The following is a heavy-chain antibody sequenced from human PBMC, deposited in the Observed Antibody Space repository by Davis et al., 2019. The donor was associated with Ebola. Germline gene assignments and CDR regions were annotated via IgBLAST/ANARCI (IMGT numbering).Heavy chain of an antibody. J-gene: IGHJ5*02. D-gene: IGHD6-13*01. CDR3: ARAPIAGAGTRWGTRWFDP. V-gene: IGHV4-39*07. CDR1: GGSISSSSYY. CDR2: INYSGST. Sequence: PGGSLRLSCTVSGGSISSSSYYWGWIRQPPGKGLEWIGTINYSGSTYYNPSLKSRVTISVDTSKNQFSLQLSSVTAADTAVYYCARAPIAGAGTRWGTRWFDPWGQGTLVTVSS.